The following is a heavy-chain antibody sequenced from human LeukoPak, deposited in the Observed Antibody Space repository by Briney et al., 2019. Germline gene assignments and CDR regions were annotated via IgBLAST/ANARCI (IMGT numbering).Heavy chain of an antibody. D-gene: IGHD6-19*01. J-gene: IGHJ6*02. Sequence: GGSLRLSCAASGFTFSSYAMSWVRQAPGKGLEWVSSISSSSSYIYYADSVKGRFTISRDNAKNSLYLQMNSLRAEDTAVYYCARFDSGADYYYYGMDVWGQGTTVTVSS. V-gene: IGHV3-21*01. CDR3: ARFDSGADYYYYGMDV. CDR1: GFTFSSYA. CDR2: ISSSSSYI.